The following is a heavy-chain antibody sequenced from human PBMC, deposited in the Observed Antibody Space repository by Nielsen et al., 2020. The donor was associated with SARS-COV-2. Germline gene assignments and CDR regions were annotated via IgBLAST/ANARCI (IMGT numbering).Heavy chain of an antibody. J-gene: IGHJ4*02. CDR2: ISYDGSNK. CDR1: GFTFSSYA. CDR3: ARDLYGGLDY. V-gene: IGHV3-30-3*01. D-gene: IGHD3-10*02. Sequence: GESLKISCAASGFTFSSYAMHWVRQAPGKGLEWVAVISYDGSNKYYADSVKGRFTISRDNSKNTLYLQMNSLRAEDTAVYYCARDLYGGLDYWGQGTLVTVSS.